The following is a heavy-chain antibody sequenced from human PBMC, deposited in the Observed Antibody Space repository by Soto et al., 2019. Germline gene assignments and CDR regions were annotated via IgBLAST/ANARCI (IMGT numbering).Heavy chain of an antibody. CDR3: ARDVGYCISTSCYSWFDP. Sequence: QVQLQESGPGLVKPSETLSLTCTVSGGSISSYYWSWIRQPSGKGLEWIGYIYYSGSTNYNPSLKSRVTISVDTSKNQFSLKLSSVTAADTAVYYCARDVGYCISTSCYSWFDPWGQGTLVTVSS. V-gene: IGHV4-59*01. D-gene: IGHD2-2*02. CDR2: IYYSGST. J-gene: IGHJ5*02. CDR1: GGSISSYY.